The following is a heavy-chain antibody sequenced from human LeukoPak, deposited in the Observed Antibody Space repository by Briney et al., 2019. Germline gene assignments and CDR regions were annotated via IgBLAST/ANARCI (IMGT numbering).Heavy chain of an antibody. CDR2: IYTSGST. CDR3: AREEGCYTSVCWFDP. V-gene: IGHV4-61*02. CDR1: GGSISSGSHY. D-gene: IGHD2-2*02. Sequence: SETLSLACTVSGGSISSGSHYWSWIRQPAGEGLEWIGRIYTSGSTNYNPSLKSRVTISVDTSKNQFSLKLSSVTAADTAVYYCAREEGCYTSVCWFDPWGQGTLVTVSS. J-gene: IGHJ5*02.